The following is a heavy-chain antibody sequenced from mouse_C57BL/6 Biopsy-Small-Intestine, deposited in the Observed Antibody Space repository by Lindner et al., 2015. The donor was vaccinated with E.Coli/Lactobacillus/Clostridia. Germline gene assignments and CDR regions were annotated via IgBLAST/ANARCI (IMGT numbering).Heavy chain of an antibody. V-gene: IGHV5-17*01. J-gene: IGHJ2*01. CDR1: GFTFSDYG. Sequence: VQLQESGGGLVKPGGSRKLSCAASGFTFSDYGMHWVRQAPEKGLQWVAYISRGSTTIYYADTVKGRFTISRDNAKNTLFLQMTSLRSEDTAMYYCTRRDWEGYYFDYWGQGTTLTVSS. CDR3: TRRDWEGYYFDY. CDR2: ISRGSTTI. D-gene: IGHD4-1*01.